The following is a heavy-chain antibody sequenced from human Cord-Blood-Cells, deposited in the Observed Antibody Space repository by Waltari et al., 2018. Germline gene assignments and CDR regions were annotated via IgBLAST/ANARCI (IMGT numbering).Heavy chain of an antibody. V-gene: IGHV4-39*01. CDR3: AAGMAAAGTRWVDP. Sequence: QLQLQESGPGLVKHSETLSLTCTVSGGSISSSSYYWGWIRQPPGKGLEWIGSIYYSGSTDYHPSLMSGVTISVDTAKGQFSLRLSSVTAADTAVYYCAAGMAAAGTRWVDPWGQGTLVTVSS. D-gene: IGHD6-13*01. J-gene: IGHJ5*02. CDR2: IYYSGST. CDR1: GGSISSSSYY.